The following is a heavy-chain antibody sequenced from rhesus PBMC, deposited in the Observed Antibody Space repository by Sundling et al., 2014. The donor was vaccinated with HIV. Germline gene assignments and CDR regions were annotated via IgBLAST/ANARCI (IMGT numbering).Heavy chain of an antibody. CDR3: ARDPTTGTTTQLDY. D-gene: IGHD1-26*01. V-gene: IGHV4-165*01. Sequence: QVQLQESGPGLVNPSETLSLTCAVSGGSMSGYYWNWIRQPSGKGLEWIGYIVSSTGTTFYNPSLKSRVTISTDTSKNQFSLKLSSVTAADTAVYYCARDPTTGTTTQLDYWGQGVLVTVSS. J-gene: IGHJ4*01. CDR1: GGSMSGYY. CDR2: IVSSTGTT.